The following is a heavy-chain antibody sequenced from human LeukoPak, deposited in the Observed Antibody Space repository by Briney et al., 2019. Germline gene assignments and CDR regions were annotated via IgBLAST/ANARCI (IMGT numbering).Heavy chain of an antibody. V-gene: IGHV3-7*04. Sequence: GGSLRLSCVASGFPFSSYWMTWVRKAPGKGLEWVANIKQDGSKKSYVDSVKGRFTISRDNAKNSLYLQMNSLRAEDTAIYYCTRVGYIDEGIDYWGQGTLVTVSS. CDR3: TRVGYIDEGIDY. D-gene: IGHD5-24*01. J-gene: IGHJ4*02. CDR2: IKQDGSKK. CDR1: GFPFSSYW.